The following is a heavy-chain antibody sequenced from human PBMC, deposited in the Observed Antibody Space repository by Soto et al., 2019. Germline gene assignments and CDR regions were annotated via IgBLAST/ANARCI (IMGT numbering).Heavy chain of an antibody. V-gene: IGHV3-23*01. Sequence: VQLLESGGGLVQPGGSLRLSFAASGLTYESYAMSWVRQAPGKGLEWVSGINSGGTVAHYADSVKGRFAISRDNTKNTLSLEMNRLRADDTGLYYCAISTGGFGGLFVVPSDYWGQGTLVTVSS. D-gene: IGHD3-16*02. CDR3: AISTGGFGGLFVVPSDY. J-gene: IGHJ4*02. CDR2: INSGGTVA. CDR1: GLTYESYA.